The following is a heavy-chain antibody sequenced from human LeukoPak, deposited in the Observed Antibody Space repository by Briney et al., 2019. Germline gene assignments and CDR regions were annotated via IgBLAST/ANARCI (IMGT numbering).Heavy chain of an antibody. CDR1: GGSISSYY. J-gene: IGHJ4*02. CDR2: IYYSGST. D-gene: IGHD3-3*01. CDR3: ASYFRGGYYPLFDY. Sequence: SETLSLTCTVSGGSISSYYWSWIRQPPGKGLEWIGYIYYSGSTNYNPSLKSRVTISVDTSKNQFSLKLSSVTAADTAVYYCASYFRGGYYPLFDYWGQGTLVTVSS. V-gene: IGHV4-59*01.